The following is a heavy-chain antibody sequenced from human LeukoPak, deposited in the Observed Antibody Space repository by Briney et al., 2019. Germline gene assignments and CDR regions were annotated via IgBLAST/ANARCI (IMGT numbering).Heavy chain of an antibody. CDR1: GYTFTGYY. CDR3: ARLFRVEGGLYFDY. Sequence: EASVKVSCKASGYTFTGYYMHWVRQAPGQGLEWMGRINPNSGGTNYAQKFQGRVTMTRDTSISTAYMELSRLRSDDTAVYYCARLFRVEGGLYFDYWGQGTLVTVSS. CDR2: INPNSGGT. D-gene: IGHD3-10*01. J-gene: IGHJ4*02. V-gene: IGHV1-2*06.